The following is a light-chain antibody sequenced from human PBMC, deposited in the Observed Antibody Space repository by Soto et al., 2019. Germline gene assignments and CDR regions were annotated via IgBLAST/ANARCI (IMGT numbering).Light chain of an antibody. Sequence: DLLMNKSPSSLSASVGDRVTITCRASQSISSYLNWYQQKPGKAPKLLIYAASSLQSGVPSRFSGSGSGTDFTLTISSLQPEDFATYYCQQSYSTPETFGQPTTV. CDR3: QQSYSTPET. J-gene: IGKJ1*01. CDR1: QSISSY. CDR2: AAS. V-gene: IGKV1-39*01.